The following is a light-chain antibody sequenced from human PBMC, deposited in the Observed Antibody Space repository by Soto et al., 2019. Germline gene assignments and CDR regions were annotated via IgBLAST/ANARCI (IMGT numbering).Light chain of an antibody. CDR2: GAS. Sequence: DIKMTQSPSSLSASVGAGVTIDCRASQGISTWLAWYQQKPEKAPKSMIYGASSLQSGVPSRFSGSGSGTDFTLTISSLQPEDFGTYYCQQYDTYPITFGQGTRLEIK. V-gene: IGKV1D-16*01. CDR3: QQYDTYPIT. J-gene: IGKJ5*01. CDR1: QGISTW.